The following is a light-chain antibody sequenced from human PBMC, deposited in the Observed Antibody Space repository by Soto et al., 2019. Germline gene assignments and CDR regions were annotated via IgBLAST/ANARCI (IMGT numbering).Light chain of an antibody. CDR3: QQYGSSPSLT. CDR2: GAS. V-gene: IGKV3-20*01. CDR1: QSVSSN. Sequence: ERVLMQSPGALSLSPWGRATLSCRASQSVSSNLAWYQQKPGQAPRLLIYGASTRATGIPGRFSGSGSGTDFTLTISRLEPEPFAVYYCQQYGSSPSLTFGGGTKVDIK. J-gene: IGKJ4*01.